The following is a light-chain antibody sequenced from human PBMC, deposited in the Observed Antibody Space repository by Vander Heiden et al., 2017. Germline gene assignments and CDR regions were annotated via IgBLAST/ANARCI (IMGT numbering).Light chain of an antibody. CDR2: GAS. Sequence: EIELAQSPGTLSLWPGERATLSCRASQSVSSTYLAWYQQKPGQAPRLLIYGASSRATGIPDRFSGSGSGTDFTLTISRLEPEDFAVYYCQQYGSSSLTFGGGTKVEIK. CDR3: QQYGSSSLT. J-gene: IGKJ4*01. CDR1: QSVSSTY. V-gene: IGKV3-20*01.